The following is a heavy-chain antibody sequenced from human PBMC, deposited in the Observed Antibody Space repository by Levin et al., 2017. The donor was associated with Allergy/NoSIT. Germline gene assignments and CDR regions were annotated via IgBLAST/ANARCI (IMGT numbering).Heavy chain of an antibody. J-gene: IGHJ4*02. D-gene: IGHD2-15*01. CDR3: ARVSPFGCSGGSCYDYYFDY. CDR1: GFTFSSYW. CDR2: IKQDGSEK. V-gene: IGHV3-7*01. Sequence: GGSLRLSCAASGFTFSSYWMSWVRQAPGKGLEWVANIKQDGSEKYYVDSVKGRFTISRDNAKNSLYLQMNSLRAEDTAVYYCARVSPFGCSGGSCYDYYFDYWGQGTLVTVSS.